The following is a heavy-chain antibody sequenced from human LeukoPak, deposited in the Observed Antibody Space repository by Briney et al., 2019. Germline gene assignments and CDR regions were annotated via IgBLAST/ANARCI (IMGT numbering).Heavy chain of an antibody. V-gene: IGHV4-59*08. Sequence: SETLSLTCTVSGGSISSYYWSWIRQPPGKGLEWIGYIYYSGSTNYNPSLKSRVTISVDTSKNQFSLKLSSVTAADTAVYYCARHFKYSSGWFDYWGQGTLVTVSS. D-gene: IGHD6-19*01. CDR3: ARHFKYSSGWFDY. CDR1: GGSISSYY. J-gene: IGHJ4*02. CDR2: IYYSGST.